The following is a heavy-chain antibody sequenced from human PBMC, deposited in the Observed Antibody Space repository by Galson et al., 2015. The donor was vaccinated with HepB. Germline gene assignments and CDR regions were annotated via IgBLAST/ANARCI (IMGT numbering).Heavy chain of an antibody. J-gene: IGHJ4*02. CDR3: VKGTTNIVN. V-gene: IGHV3-23*01. CDR2: ISVRGDST. Sequence: SLRLSCAASGFTFSGLGMTWVREAPGKGLECVSAISVRGDSTDYADSVKGRFTISRDNSKNMLYLQMNNLRAEDTAVYYCVKGTTNIVNWGQGTLVTVSS. D-gene: IGHD2/OR15-2a*01. CDR1: GFTFSGLG.